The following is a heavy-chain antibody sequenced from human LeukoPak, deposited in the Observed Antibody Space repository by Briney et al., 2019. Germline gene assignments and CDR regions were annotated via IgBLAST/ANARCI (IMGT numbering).Heavy chain of an antibody. CDR3: ARDPKLGIVDY. V-gene: IGHV3-30-3*01. D-gene: IGHD7-27*01. CDR2: ISYDGSNK. Sequence: GGSLRLSCAASGFTFSSYAMHWVRQAPGKGLEWVAVISYDGSNKYYADSVKGRFTISRDNSKNTLYLQMNSLRAEDTAVYYCARDPKLGIVDYWGQGTLVTVSS. J-gene: IGHJ4*02. CDR1: GFTFSSYA.